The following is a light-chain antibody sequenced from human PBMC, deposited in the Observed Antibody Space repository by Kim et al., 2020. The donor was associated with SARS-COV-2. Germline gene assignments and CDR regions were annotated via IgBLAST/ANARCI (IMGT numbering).Light chain of an antibody. CDR1: QSISSW. J-gene: IGKJ1*01. CDR3: QQYNSYSPQT. Sequence: AVGDRVTITCRASQSISSWLAWYQQKPGKAPKLLIYKASSLESGVPSRFSGSGSGTEFTLTISSLQPDDFATYYCQQYNSYSPQTFGQGTKVDIK. V-gene: IGKV1-5*03. CDR2: KAS.